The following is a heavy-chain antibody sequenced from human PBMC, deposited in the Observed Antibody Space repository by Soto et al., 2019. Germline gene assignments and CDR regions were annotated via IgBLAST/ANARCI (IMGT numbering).Heavy chain of an antibody. Sequence: GGSLRLSCAASGFTFSIYGMHWVRQAPGKGLEWVAVIWYDGTKKYYGDSVKGRFTISRDNSKNTLYPQMNSLTAEDTAVYYCARDGCSGSNCLNWFDPWGQGTLVTVSS. CDR2: IWYDGTKK. CDR1: GFTFSIYG. J-gene: IGHJ5*02. CDR3: ARDGCSGSNCLNWFDP. D-gene: IGHD2-15*01. V-gene: IGHV3-33*01.